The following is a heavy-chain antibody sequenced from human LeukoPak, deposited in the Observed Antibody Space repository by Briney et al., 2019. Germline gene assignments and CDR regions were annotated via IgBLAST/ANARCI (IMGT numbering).Heavy chain of an antibody. V-gene: IGHV3-23*01. CDR3: AKGSSMVRGVKYFDY. D-gene: IGHD3-10*01. CDR1: GFTFSSYG. J-gene: IGHJ4*02. Sequence: PGGSLRLSCAASGFTFSSYGMSWVRQAPGKGLEWVSAISGSGGSTYYADSVKGRFTISRDNSKNTLYLQMNSLRAEDTAVYYCAKGSSMVRGVKYFDYWGQGTLVTVSS. CDR2: ISGSGGST.